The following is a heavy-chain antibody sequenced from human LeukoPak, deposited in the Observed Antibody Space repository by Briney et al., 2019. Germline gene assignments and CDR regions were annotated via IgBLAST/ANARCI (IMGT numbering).Heavy chain of an antibody. CDR2: IYVTGST. Sequence: SQTLSLTCSDSGGSVTSSSYYWSWIRQPAGKGLEWIGRIYVTGSTDYNPSLKSRVSMSLDKSRNNFSLQLTSVTAADTATYYCARGSVGPTGKFESWGQGTLVSVSS. CDR3: ARGSVGPTGKFES. J-gene: IGHJ4*02. V-gene: IGHV4-61*02. CDR1: GGSVTSSSYY. D-gene: IGHD1-26*01.